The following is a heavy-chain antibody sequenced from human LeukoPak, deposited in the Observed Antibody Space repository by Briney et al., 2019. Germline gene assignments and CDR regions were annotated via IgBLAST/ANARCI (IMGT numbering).Heavy chain of an antibody. CDR1: GFTFSSYA. Sequence: GRSLRLSCAASGFTFSSYAMHWVRQAPGKGLEWVAVISYDGSNKYYADSVKGRFTISRDNSKNTLYLQMNSLRAEDTAVYYCASLARGDALDIWGQGTMVTVSS. CDR3: ASLARGDALDI. D-gene: IGHD1-26*01. CDR2: ISYDGSNK. V-gene: IGHV3-30-3*01. J-gene: IGHJ3*02.